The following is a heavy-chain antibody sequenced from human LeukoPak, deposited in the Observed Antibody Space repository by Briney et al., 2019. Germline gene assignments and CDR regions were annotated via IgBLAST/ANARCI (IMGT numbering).Heavy chain of an antibody. D-gene: IGHD3-3*01. CDR2: INTNTGNP. CDR3: ARDSLGMYDFWSGYYQGNWFDP. Sequence: EASVKVSCKASGGTFSSYAISWVRQAPGQGLEWMGWINTNTGNPTYAQGFTGRFVFSLDTSVSTAYLQISSLKAEDTAVYYCARDSLGMYDFWSGYYQGNWFDPWGQGTLVTVSS. V-gene: IGHV7-4-1*02. CDR1: GGTFSSYA. J-gene: IGHJ5*02.